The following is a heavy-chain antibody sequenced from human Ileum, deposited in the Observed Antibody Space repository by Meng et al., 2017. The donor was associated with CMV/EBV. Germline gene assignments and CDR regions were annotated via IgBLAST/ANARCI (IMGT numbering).Heavy chain of an antibody. CDR1: GGSFIGYH. Sequence: SETLSLTCAVYGGSFIGYHWSWIRQPPGKGLEWIGEINHSGSTNHNPSLKTRVTISVDTSKNHFSLKLISVTAADTAVYYCAGSRYYFDSSANRDWFDPWGQGTLVTVSS. J-gene: IGHJ5*02. CDR2: INHSGST. CDR3: AGSRYYFDSSANRDWFDP. V-gene: IGHV4-34*01. D-gene: IGHD3-22*01.